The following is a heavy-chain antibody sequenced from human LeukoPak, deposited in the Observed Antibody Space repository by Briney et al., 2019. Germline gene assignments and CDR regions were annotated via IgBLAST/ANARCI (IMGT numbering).Heavy chain of an antibody. CDR1: TDTFNNYG. V-gene: IGHV1-69*13. Sequence: SVKVSCKASTDTFNNYGIVWVRQAPGQGLERMGGIVPVFETIDYAQKFQGRVTLSADDSTTTAYMELNSLRSEDTAVYYCARSWAVQNTFYYFDDWGQGTLVTVS. J-gene: IGHJ4*02. D-gene: IGHD1-1*01. CDR3: ARSWAVQNTFYYFDD. CDR2: IVPVFETI.